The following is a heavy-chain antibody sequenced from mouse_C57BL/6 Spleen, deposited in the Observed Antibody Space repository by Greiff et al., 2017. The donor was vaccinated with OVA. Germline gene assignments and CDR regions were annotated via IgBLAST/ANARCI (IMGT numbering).Heavy chain of an antibody. J-gene: IGHJ4*01. CDR3: ARRGYSNYERGYAMDY. D-gene: IGHD2-5*01. CDR2: ISNGGGST. V-gene: IGHV5-12*01. CDR1: GFTFSDYY. Sequence: EVMLVESGGGLVQPGGSLKLSCAASGFTFSDYYMYWVRQTPEKRLEWVAYISNGGGSTYYPDTVKGRFTISRDNAKNTLYLQMSRLKSEDTAMYYCARRGYSNYERGYAMDYWGQGTSVTVSS.